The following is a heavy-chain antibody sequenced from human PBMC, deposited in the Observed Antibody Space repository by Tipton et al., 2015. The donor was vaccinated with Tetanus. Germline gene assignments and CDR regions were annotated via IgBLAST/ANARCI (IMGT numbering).Heavy chain of an antibody. J-gene: IGHJ4*02. V-gene: IGHV4-59*12. Sequence: TLSLTCTVSGGSMSSYHWTWIRQFPGMGLEWIGYIYYSGTTTGTTDYNPSLKSRVTISVDTSKNQFSLKLSSVTAADTAVYYCARAGDYVWGSYRYWGYWGQGTLVTVSS. CDR2: IYYSGTT. CDR1: GGSMSSYH. D-gene: IGHD3-16*02. CDR3: ARAGDYVWGSYRYWGY.